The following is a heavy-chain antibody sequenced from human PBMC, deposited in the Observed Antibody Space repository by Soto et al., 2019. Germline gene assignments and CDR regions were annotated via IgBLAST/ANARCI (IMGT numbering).Heavy chain of an antibody. Sequence: QVQLQESGPGLVKPSQTLSLTCTFSGRSVNSGVFYWTWIRQHPGKGLEWIGNIHKSGDTQYNPALKSRTAISLDTSNNQFFPHLTSVTAADTAVYYCAREWGGAPYFAYWGQGALVTVSS. J-gene: IGHJ4*02. CDR2: IHKSGDT. CDR3: AREWGGAPYFAY. CDR1: GRSVNSGVFY. V-gene: IGHV4-31*03. D-gene: IGHD1-26*01.